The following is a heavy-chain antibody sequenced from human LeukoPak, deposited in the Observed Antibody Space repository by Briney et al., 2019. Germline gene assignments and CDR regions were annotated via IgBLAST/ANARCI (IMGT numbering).Heavy chain of an antibody. D-gene: IGHD1-26*01. CDR1: GGTFSSYA. CDR2: IIPIFGTA. V-gene: IGHV1-69*13. CDR3: ARYGSYYGDTPDFDY. J-gene: IGHJ4*02. Sequence: SVKVSCKASGGTFSSYAISWVRQAPGQGLEWMGGIIPIFGTANYAQKFQGRVTITADESTSTAYMELSSLRSEDTAVYYCARYGSYYGDTPDFDYWGQGTLVTVSS.